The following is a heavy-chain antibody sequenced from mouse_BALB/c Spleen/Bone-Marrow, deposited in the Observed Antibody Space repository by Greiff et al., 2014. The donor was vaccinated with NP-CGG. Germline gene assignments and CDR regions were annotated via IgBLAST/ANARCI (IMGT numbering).Heavy chain of an antibody. D-gene: IGHD1-2*01. J-gene: IGHJ4*01. CDR3: ARDGITTATYYYAMDY. V-gene: IGHV1-74*04. CDR2: IDPSDSET. Sequence: VHLVESGPQLVRPGASVKISCKASGYSFTSYWMHWVKQRPGQGLEWIGMIDPSDSETRLNQKFKDKATLTVDKSSSTAYMQLSSPTSEDPAVYYCARDGITTATYYYAMDYWGQGTSVTVSS. CDR1: GYSFTSYW.